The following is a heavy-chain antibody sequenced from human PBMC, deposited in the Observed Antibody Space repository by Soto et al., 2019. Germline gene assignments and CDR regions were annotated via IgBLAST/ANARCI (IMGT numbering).Heavy chain of an antibody. J-gene: IGHJ6*02. D-gene: IGHD3-10*01. CDR3: ARVIVRGVTHIHYGMDV. CDR2: IWYDGSNK. CDR1: GFTFSSYG. Sequence: PGGSLRLSCAAPGFTFSSYGMHWVRQAPGKGLEWVAVIWYDGSNKYYADSVKGRFTISRDNSKNTLYLQMNSLRAEDTAVYYCARVIVRGVTHIHYGMDVWGQGATVTVSS. V-gene: IGHV3-33*01.